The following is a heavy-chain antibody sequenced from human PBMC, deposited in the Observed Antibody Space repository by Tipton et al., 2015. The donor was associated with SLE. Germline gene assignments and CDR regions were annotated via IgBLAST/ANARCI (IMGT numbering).Heavy chain of an antibody. Sequence: TLSLTCSVSGDSTSLYFWTWIRQPPGKGLEWIGYIYYSGRTNYNPSLRSRVTMSVDTSKNQFSLRLSSVTAADTAVYYCAAAAGAGRWYFDLWGRGTLVSVSS. V-gene: IGHV4-59*08. CDR2: IYYSGRT. D-gene: IGHD6-13*01. CDR3: AAAAGAGRWYFDL. J-gene: IGHJ2*01. CDR1: GDSTSLYF.